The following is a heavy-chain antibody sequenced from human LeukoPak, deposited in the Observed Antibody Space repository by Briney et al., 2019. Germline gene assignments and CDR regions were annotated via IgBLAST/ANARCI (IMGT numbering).Heavy chain of an antibody. CDR3: ARDLGTTVTTINY. CDR2: ISSSSSYI. D-gene: IGHD4-17*01. V-gene: IGHV3-21*01. J-gene: IGHJ4*02. CDR1: GFTFSSYI. Sequence: GGSLRLSCAASGFTFSSYIMNWVRQAPGKGLEWVSSISSSSSYIYYADSVKGRFTISRDNAKNSLYLQMNSLRAEDTAVYYCARDLGTTVTTINYWGQGTLVTVSS.